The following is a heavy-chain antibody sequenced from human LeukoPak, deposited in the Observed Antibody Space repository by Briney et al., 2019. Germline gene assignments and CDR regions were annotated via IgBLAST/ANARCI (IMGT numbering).Heavy chain of an antibody. V-gene: IGHV3-48*02. CDR3: AGAFDI. CDR1: GFTFSDYN. J-gene: IGHJ3*02. CDR2: ISSSSTTI. Sequence: PGGSLRLSCAASGFTFSDYNMNWVRQAPGKGLEWASYISSSSTTIYYADSVKGRFTISRDNAKNSLYLQMNSLRDEDTAVYYCAGAFDIWGRGTMVTVSS.